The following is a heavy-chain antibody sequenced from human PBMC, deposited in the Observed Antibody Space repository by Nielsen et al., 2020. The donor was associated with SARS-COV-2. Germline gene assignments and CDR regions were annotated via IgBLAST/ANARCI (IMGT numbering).Heavy chain of an antibody. V-gene: IGHV3-64*04. J-gene: IGHJ6*02. CDR3: ARSITIFGVVIAYYYYGMDV. CDR2: ISSNGGST. Sequence: WIRQPPGKGLEYVSAISSNGGSTYYADSVKGRFTISRDNAKNSLYLQMNSLRAEDTAVYYCARSITIFGVVIAYYYYGMDVWGQGTTVTVSS. D-gene: IGHD3-3*01.